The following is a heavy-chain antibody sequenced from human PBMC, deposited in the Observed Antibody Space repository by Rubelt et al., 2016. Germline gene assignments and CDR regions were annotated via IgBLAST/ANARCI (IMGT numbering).Heavy chain of an antibody. D-gene: IGHD4-17*01. Sequence: QVQLVQSGAEMRKPGASVKVPCQTSGYSFITYAVNWVRQAPGQGLEWMGWISAYNGDTKYAHKLQGRVTWTTDTSTNTAYMELTNLKSDDTAVYYCGRAWDYGDRFPIDDWGQGTLVTVSS. V-gene: IGHV1-18*01. CDR1: GYSFITYA. CDR3: GRAWDYGDRFPIDD. J-gene: IGHJ4*02. CDR2: ISAYNGDT.